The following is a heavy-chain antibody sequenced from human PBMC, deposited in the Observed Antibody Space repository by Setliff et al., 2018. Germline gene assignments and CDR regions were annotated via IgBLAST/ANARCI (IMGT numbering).Heavy chain of an antibody. CDR1: GGSISSYS. V-gene: IGHV4-59*03. J-gene: IGHJ4*02. D-gene: IGHD3-10*01. CDR2: VYYTGDT. CDR3: AGSQGSGGYYSNSPYYFHY. Sequence: SETLSLTCNVSGGSISSYSWSWIRQPPGKELEWMAYVYYTGDTYYNPSLKSRISISIDTSKNQFSLNLISVTAADTAVYYCAGSQGSGGYYSNSPYYFHYWGQGTLVTVSS.